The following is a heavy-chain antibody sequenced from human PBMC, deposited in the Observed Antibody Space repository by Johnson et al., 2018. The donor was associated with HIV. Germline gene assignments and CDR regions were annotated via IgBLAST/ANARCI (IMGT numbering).Heavy chain of an antibody. V-gene: IGHV3-64*01. D-gene: IGHD5-24*01. Sequence: VQLVVSGGGLVQPGGSLRLSCPASGFTFSSYAMHWVRQAPGNGLDYVSAISSNGSSTSYANSVKVRFTISRHNSKHTLYLQMGSLRAEDMSVYYFARALRCWLQSPGAFDIWVEGTMVTVSS. CDR1: GFTFSSYA. CDR2: ISSNGSST. CDR3: ARALRCWLQSPGAFDI. J-gene: IGHJ3*02.